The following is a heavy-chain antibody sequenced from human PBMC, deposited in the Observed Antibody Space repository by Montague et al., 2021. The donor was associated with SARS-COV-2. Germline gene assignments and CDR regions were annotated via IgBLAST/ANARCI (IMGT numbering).Heavy chain of an antibody. CDR2: TYYRSKWNN. CDR3: TSGREGNYNVMDV. J-gene: IGHJ6*02. V-gene: IGHV6-1*01. Sequence: CAISGDSVASKSATWNWDRQTPERRLEWQGRTYYRSKWNNDYAVSVRGRVTINPDTSKNQFSLQLNSVTPEDTAIYYCTSGREGNYNVMDVWGQGTTVTVSS. CDR1: GDSVASKSAT. D-gene: IGHD1-1*01.